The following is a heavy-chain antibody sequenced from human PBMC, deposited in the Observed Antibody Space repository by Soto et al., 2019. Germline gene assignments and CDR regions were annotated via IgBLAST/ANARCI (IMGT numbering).Heavy chain of an antibody. V-gene: IGHV3-33*01. CDR1: GFTFSTYG. Sequence: QVQLVESGGGVVQPGRSLRLSCAASGFTFSTYGMHWVRQAPGKGLEWVAVIWYDGSNKYYADSVKGRFTISRDNSKNTLYLQMNSLRAEDTVVYFCAREIYGDYVYYFDYWGQGTLVTVSS. CDR2: IWYDGSNK. J-gene: IGHJ4*02. CDR3: AREIYGDYVYYFDY. D-gene: IGHD4-17*01.